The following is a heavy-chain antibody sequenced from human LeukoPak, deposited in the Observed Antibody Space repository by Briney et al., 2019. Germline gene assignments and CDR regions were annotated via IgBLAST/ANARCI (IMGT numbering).Heavy chain of an antibody. D-gene: IGHD6-19*01. CDR3: ARGGEKWLVYFDF. CDR1: GFTVSTNY. J-gene: IGHJ4*02. V-gene: IGHV3-53*01. CDR2: IYTDGST. Sequence: GGSLRLSCAASGFTVSTNYMGWVRQAPGRGLVWVSVIYTDGSTYYADSVKGGFSISRETSKNILYLQMNSLRVEDTAVYYCARGGEKWLVYFDFWGQGTLVTVSS.